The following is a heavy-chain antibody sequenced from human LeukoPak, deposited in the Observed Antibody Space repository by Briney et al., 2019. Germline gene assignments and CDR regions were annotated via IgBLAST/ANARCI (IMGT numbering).Heavy chain of an antibody. Sequence: PSETLSLTCTVSGGSISSYYWSWIRQPPGKGLEWIGYIYYSGSTNYSPSLKSRVTISVDTSKNQFSLKLSSVTAADTAVYYCARLAAAGSDYWGQGTLVTVSS. V-gene: IGHV4-59*08. J-gene: IGHJ4*02. CDR1: GGSISSYY. D-gene: IGHD6-13*01. CDR2: IYYSGST. CDR3: ARLAAAGSDY.